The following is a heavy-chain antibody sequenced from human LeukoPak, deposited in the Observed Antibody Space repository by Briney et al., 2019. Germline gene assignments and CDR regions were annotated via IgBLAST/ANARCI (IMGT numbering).Heavy chain of an antibody. CDR2: ISDSGTT. CDR1: GDSIRSYY. J-gene: IGHJ4*02. Sequence: SETLSLTCTVPGDSIRSYYWSWIRQPPGKGLEWIGYISDSGTTSYNPSLKSRVTISVDTSKNQFSLKLNSVTAADTAVYYCARDRSPGWVTTFEYWGQGILVSVSS. V-gene: IGHV4-59*01. CDR3: ARDRSPGWVTTFEY. D-gene: IGHD3-3*01.